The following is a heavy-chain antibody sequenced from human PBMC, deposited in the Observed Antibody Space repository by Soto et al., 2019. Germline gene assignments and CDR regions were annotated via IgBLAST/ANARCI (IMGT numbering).Heavy chain of an antibody. Sequence: GGSLRLSCAASGFTFSSYAMSWVRQAPGKGLEWVSAISGSGGSTYYADSVKGRFTISRDNSKNTLYLQMNSLRAEDTVVYYCAKDPLLLPDRLKDYDFWSGRGGAFDIWGQGTMVTVSS. V-gene: IGHV3-23*01. CDR2: ISGSGGST. CDR1: GFTFSSYA. CDR3: AKDPLLLPDRLKDYDFWSGRGGAFDI. J-gene: IGHJ3*02. D-gene: IGHD3-3*01.